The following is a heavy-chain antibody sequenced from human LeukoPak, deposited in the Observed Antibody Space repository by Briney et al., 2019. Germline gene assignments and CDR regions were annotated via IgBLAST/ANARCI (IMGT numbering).Heavy chain of an antibody. D-gene: IGHD5-24*01. Sequence: ASVKVSCKASGYTFTSYAMNWVRQAPGQGLEWMGWINTNTGNPTYAQGFTGRFVFSLDTSVGTAYLQISSLKAEDTAVYYCARFGYSPSNDAFDIWGQGTMVTVSS. J-gene: IGHJ3*02. CDR3: ARFGYSPSNDAFDI. CDR1: GYTFTSYA. V-gene: IGHV7-4-1*02. CDR2: INTNTGNP.